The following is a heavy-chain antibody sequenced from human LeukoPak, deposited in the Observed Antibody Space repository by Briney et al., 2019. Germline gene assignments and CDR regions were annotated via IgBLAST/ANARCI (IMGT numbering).Heavy chain of an antibody. J-gene: IGHJ4*02. CDR1: GFTFDDYA. V-gene: IGHV3-43*02. CDR3: TRLGY. CDR2: ISGDGGST. D-gene: IGHD3-16*01. Sequence: PGGSLRLSCAASGFTFDDYAMHWLRQAPGKGLEWVSLISGDGGSTYYADSVKGRFTISRDNSKNSLYLQMNSLRTEDTAFYYCTRLGYWGQGTLVTVSS.